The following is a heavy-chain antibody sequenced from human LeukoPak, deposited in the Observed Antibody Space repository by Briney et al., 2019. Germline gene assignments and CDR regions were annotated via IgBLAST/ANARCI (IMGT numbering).Heavy chain of an antibody. CDR3: AKGSGSYPVAYFDY. CDR1: GLKLSSYG. CDR2: IRYDGSNK. D-gene: IGHD1-26*01. Sequence: GGSLRLSCAASGLKLSSYGMHWVRQAPGKGLEGVAFIRYDGSNKYYADSVKRRFTILRDNSKNTLYLQVNSLRAEDTAVYYCAKGSGSYPVAYFDYWGQGTLVTVSS. J-gene: IGHJ4*02. V-gene: IGHV3-30*02.